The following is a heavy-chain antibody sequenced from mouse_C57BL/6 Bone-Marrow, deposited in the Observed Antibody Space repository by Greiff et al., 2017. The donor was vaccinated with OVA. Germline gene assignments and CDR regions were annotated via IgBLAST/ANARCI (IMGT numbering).Heavy chain of an antibody. V-gene: IGHV5-4*03. CDR1: GFTFSSYA. D-gene: IGHD1-1*01. J-gene: IGHJ3*01. Sequence: EVKLMESGGGLVKPGGSLKLSCAASGFTFSSYAMSWVRQTPEKRLEWVATISDGGSYTYYPDNVKGRFTISRDNAKNNLYLQMSHLKSEDTAMYYCGRADYYGSSWFAYWGQGTLVTVSA. CDR2: ISDGGSYT. CDR3: GRADYYGSSWFAY.